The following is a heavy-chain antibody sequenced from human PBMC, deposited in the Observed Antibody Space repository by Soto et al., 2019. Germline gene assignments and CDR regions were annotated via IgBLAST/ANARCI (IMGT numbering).Heavy chain of an antibody. CDR2: IRLNGETP. Sequence: DVVLVESGGGLVQPGGSLRLSCVASGFNFDDFAMHCVRQAPGKGLQWVSGIRLNGETPAYGDSVKGRFIISRDKARNSLYLQMNSMRPEDTAVYCCARVKTRMAYRDYSMDVWGKGTTVTVS. CDR1: GFNFDDFA. J-gene: IGHJ6*03. D-gene: IGHD3-16*01. CDR3: ARVKTRMAYRDYSMDV. V-gene: IGHV3-9*01.